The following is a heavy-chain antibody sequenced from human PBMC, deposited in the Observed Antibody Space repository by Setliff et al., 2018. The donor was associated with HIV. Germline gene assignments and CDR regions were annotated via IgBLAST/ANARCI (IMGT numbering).Heavy chain of an antibody. CDR3: SSHYGSGTSH. V-gene: IGHV3-11*03. Sequence: GESLKISCAASGFTFSSYEMHWVRQVTGKGLEWVSYISGSSSYTNYADSVKGRFTISRDNAKNSLYLQMNSLRAEDTAVYYCSSHYGSGTSHWGQGTLVTVSS. CDR2: ISGSSSYT. D-gene: IGHD3-10*01. J-gene: IGHJ4*02. CDR1: GFTFSSYE.